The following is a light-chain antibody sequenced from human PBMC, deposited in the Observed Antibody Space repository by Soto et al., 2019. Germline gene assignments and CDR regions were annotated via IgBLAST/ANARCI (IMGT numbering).Light chain of an antibody. J-gene: IGKJ4*01. V-gene: IGKV3-11*01. CDR3: QQRSSWPPSLT. CDR1: QSVSVF. CDR2: DAS. Sequence: EIVLTQSQATLSLSPGDTATPSCRASQSVSVFLAWYQQNPGQAPRLLIYDASNRATGIPARFSGSGSGTDFTLTISSLEPDDFAVYYCQQRSSWPPSLTFGGGTKVEI.